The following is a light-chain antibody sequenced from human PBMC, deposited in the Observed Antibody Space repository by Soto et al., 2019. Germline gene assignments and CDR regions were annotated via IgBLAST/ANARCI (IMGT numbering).Light chain of an antibody. CDR3: SSYAGISTLVV. Sequence: QSALTQAATVSGSPGQSITISCTGTSRDVGSYNLVSWYQQHPGTAPKLIIYEANKRPSGLSTRFSGSKSGNTASLTISGLQAEDEADYFCSSYAGISTLVVFGGGTKLTVL. CDR2: EAN. V-gene: IGLV2-23*01. CDR1: SRDVGSYNL. J-gene: IGLJ2*01.